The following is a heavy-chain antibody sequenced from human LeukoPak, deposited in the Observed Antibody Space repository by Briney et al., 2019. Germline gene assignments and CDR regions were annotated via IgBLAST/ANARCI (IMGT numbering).Heavy chain of an antibody. CDR3: TTATAVWGVSAY. J-gene: IGHJ4*02. V-gene: IGHV3-15*01. CDR2: IKDRTDGGTT. D-gene: IGHD3-10*01. Sequence: GGSLRLPCSASGFSVTNGWMSWVRQAPGKGLEWVGRIKDRTDGGTTAYAAPVKGRFTISREDSKNTVYLEMNSLKTEDTAVYFCTTATAVWGVSAYWGQGTLVTVSS. CDR1: GFSVTNGW.